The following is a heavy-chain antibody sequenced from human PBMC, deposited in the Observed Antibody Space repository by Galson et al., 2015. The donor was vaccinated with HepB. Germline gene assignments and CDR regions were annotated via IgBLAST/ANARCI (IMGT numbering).Heavy chain of an antibody. D-gene: IGHD1-26*01. CDR3: AKGENAFDI. CDR2: IFSGGTT. J-gene: IGHJ3*02. Sequence: SLRLSCAASGFTVSSNYMNWVRQAPGKGLEWVSIIFSGGTTFYADSVRGRFTISRHNSENTLYLQMDSLRPEDTAVYYCAKGENAFDIWGQGTMVAVSS. V-gene: IGHV3-53*04. CDR1: GFTVSSNY.